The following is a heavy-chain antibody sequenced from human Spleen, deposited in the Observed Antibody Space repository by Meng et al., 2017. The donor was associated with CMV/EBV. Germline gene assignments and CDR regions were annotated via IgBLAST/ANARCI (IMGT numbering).Heavy chain of an antibody. CDR2: INSHSGVT. J-gene: IGHJ4*02. CDR3: ASINYDFWSGIDDY. D-gene: IGHD3-3*01. V-gene: IGHV1-2*02. CDR1: GYTFTGYY. Sequence: ASVKVSCKASGYTFTGYYMHWVRQAPGQGLEWMGWINSHSGVTNYAQKFQGRVTMTRDTSISTAYMELSRLRSDDTAVYYCASINYDFWSGIDDYWGQGTLVTVSS.